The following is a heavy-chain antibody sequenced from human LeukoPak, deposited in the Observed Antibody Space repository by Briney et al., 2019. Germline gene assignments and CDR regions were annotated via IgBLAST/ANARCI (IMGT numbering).Heavy chain of an antibody. V-gene: IGHV3-48*02. CDR3: ARAYSSSSGRDAFDS. CDR2: ISSSSSTI. D-gene: IGHD6-6*01. Sequence: PGGSLRLSCAASGFTFNSYNMNWVRQASGKGLEWVSYISSSSSTIYYADSVKGRFTISRDSAKTSLFLQMNSLRDEDTAVYYCARAYSSSSGRDAFDSWGLGTLVTVSS. CDR1: GFTFNSYN. J-gene: IGHJ3*02.